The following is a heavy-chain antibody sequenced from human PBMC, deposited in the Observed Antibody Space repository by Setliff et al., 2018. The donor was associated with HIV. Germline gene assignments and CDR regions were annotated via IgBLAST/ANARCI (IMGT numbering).Heavy chain of an antibody. Sequence: PSETLSLTCTVSGVSIRNYYWSWIRQPPGKGLEWIGYMYYSGNTNYNPSLKGRVTISVDTSKSQFSLKLNSVTAADTAVYYCARDQSDWFYWGQGTLVTVSS. CDR2: MYYSGNT. CDR3: ARDQSDWFY. J-gene: IGHJ4*02. V-gene: IGHV4-59*01. CDR1: GVSIRNYY. D-gene: IGHD3-3*01.